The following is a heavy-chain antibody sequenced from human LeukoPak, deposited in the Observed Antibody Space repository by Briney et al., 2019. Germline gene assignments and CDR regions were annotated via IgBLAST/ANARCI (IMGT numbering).Heavy chain of an antibody. CDR1: GYTFTSYY. J-gene: IGHJ6*03. V-gene: IGHV1-2*02. CDR3: ARDQNRVKYNWNSRDVSYYYYMDV. D-gene: IGHD1-7*01. CDR2: INPNSGGT. Sequence: ASVKVSCKASGYTFTSYYMHWVRQAPGQGLEWMGWINPNSGGTNYAQKFQGRVTMTRDTSISTAYMELSRLRSDDTAVYYCARDQNRVKYNWNSRDVSYYYYMDVWGKGTTVTVSS.